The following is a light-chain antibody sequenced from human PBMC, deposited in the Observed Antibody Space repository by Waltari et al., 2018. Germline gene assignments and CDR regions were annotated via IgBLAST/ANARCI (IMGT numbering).Light chain of an antibody. CDR1: QSVSTF. J-gene: IGKJ4*01. CDR3: QQRANWPPLT. Sequence: EVVLTQSPATLSLSPGERATLSCRASQSVSTFLAWYQQKSGQAPRLLIYHASNRAPGIPARFSGSGSGTDFTLTISTVEPEDFAVYYCQQRANWPPLTFGGGTKVEIK. V-gene: IGKV3-11*01. CDR2: HAS.